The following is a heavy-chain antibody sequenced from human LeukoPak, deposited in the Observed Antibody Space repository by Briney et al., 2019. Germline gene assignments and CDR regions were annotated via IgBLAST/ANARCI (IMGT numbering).Heavy chain of an antibody. V-gene: IGHV2-70*11. J-gene: IGHJ5*02. Sequence: SGPALVKPTQTLTLTCTFSGFSLSTSGMCVSWIRQPPGKALEWLARIDWDDDKYYGTSLKTRLTISKDTSKNQVVLTMTNMDPVDTATYYCARSRYSGSYYRWFDPWGQGTLVTVSS. D-gene: IGHD1-26*01. CDR1: GFSLSTSGMC. CDR3: ARSRYSGSYYRWFDP. CDR2: IDWDDDK.